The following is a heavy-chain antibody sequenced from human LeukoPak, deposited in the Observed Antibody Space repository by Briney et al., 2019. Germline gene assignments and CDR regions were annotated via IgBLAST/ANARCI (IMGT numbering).Heavy chain of an antibody. CDR1: GGSISGYY. CDR2: IYYSGSA. Sequence: SETLSLTRTVPGGSISGYYWSWLRQPPGKGLDWIAYIYYSGSANWNPSLKSRVTISLDTSKNQFSLKLSSVTAADTAVYYCARGYCSSGSCYTPDYWGQGALVTVSS. D-gene: IGHD2-15*01. J-gene: IGHJ4*02. CDR3: ARGYCSSGSCYTPDY. V-gene: IGHV4-59*01.